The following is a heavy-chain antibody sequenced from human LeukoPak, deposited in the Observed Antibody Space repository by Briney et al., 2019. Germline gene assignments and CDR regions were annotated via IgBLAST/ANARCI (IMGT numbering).Heavy chain of an antibody. Sequence: ASVKVSCKASGYTFASYDTNWVRQATGQGLEWMGWMNPNSGNTGYAQKFQGRVTMTRNTSISTAYMELSSLRSEDTAVYYCARVGIYDSSGSLLIYWGQGTLVTVSS. V-gene: IGHV1-8*01. CDR1: GYTFASYD. CDR3: ARVGIYDSSGSLLIY. D-gene: IGHD3-22*01. J-gene: IGHJ4*02. CDR2: MNPNSGNT.